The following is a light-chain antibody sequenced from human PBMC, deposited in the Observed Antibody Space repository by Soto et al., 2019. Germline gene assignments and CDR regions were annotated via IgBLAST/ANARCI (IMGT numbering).Light chain of an antibody. Sequence: QSALTQPASVSGSPGQSITISCTGTSSDVGGYTYVSWYQLHPGKVPKLMIYEVGDRPSGVSNRFSGSESGNTASLTISGLQAEDEADYYCSSFTSSSTLVFGSGTKLTVL. CDR2: EVG. V-gene: IGLV2-14*01. CDR1: SSDVGGYTY. CDR3: SSFTSSSTLV. J-gene: IGLJ1*01.